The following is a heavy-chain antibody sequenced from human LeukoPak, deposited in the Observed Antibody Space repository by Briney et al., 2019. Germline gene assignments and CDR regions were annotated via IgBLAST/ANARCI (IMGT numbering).Heavy chain of an antibody. D-gene: IGHD2-15*01. CDR2: ISSSSTI. CDR3: ARDAVVVAATPNY. J-gene: IGHJ4*02. CDR1: GFTFSSYS. Sequence: PGGSLRLSCAASGFTFSSYSMNWVRQAPGKGLEWVSYISSSSTIYYADSVKGRFTISRDNAKNSLYLQMNSLRAGDTAVYYCARDAVVVAATPNYWGQGTLVTVSS. V-gene: IGHV3-48*04.